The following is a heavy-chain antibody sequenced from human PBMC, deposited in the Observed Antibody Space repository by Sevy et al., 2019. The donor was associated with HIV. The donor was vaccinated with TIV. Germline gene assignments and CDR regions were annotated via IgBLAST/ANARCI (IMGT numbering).Heavy chain of an antibody. D-gene: IGHD3-10*01. Sequence: SETLSLTCTVSGGSISSYYWSWIRQPPGKGLEWIGYIYYSGSTNYNPPLKSRVTISVDTSKNQFSLKLSSVTAADTAVYYCARPLWFGDRGAFDIWGQGTMVTVSS. V-gene: IGHV4-59*01. CDR1: GGSISSYY. CDR2: IYYSGST. J-gene: IGHJ3*02. CDR3: ARPLWFGDRGAFDI.